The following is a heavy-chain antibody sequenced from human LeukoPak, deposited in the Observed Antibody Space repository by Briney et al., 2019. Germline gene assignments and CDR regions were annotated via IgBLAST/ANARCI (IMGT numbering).Heavy chain of an antibody. Sequence: SVKVSCKASGGTFSSYAISWVRQAPGQGLEWMGGIIPIFGTANYAQKFQGRVTITGDESTSTAYMELSSLRSEDTAVYYCARALEYCSSTSCSAFDYWGQGTLVTVSS. D-gene: IGHD2-2*01. V-gene: IGHV1-69*01. J-gene: IGHJ4*02. CDR2: IIPIFGTA. CDR3: ARALEYCSSTSCSAFDY. CDR1: GGTFSSYA.